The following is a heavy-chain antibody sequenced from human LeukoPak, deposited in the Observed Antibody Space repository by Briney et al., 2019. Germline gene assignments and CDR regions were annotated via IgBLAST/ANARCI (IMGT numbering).Heavy chain of an antibody. CDR2: IIPILGIA. V-gene: IGHV1-69*04. CDR3: ARDWGGKLRWGEVGYFDY. Sequence: SVKVSCKASGGTFSSYAISWVRQAPGQGLEWMGRIIPILGIANYAQKFQGRVTITRDTSASTAYMELSSLRSEDTAVYYCARDWGGKLRWGEVGYFDYWGQGTLVTVSS. CDR1: GGTFSSYA. J-gene: IGHJ4*02. D-gene: IGHD3-16*01.